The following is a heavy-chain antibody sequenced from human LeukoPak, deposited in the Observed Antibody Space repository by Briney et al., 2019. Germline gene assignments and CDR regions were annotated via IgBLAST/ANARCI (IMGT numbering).Heavy chain of an antibody. CDR1: GFTVSSDY. V-gene: IGHV3-66*01. CDR3: ARDSTTVTTDY. Sequence: GGSLRLSGAASGFTVSSDYMTWVRKAPGKALEWVSVIYSCGNIYYADSVKGRFTVSRGNSENSLYPQMISLRVEDTAVYYCARDSTTVTTDYWGQGTLVTASS. CDR2: IYSCGNI. J-gene: IGHJ4*02. D-gene: IGHD4-17*01.